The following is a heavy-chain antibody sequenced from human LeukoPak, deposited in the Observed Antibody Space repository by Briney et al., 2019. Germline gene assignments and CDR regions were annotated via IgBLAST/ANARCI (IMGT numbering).Heavy chain of an antibody. CDR1: GVSISRYY. CDR3: ARLPDPYGGDSKYYYYMDV. V-gene: IGHV4-4*07. CDR2: MHTSGSV. Sequence: PSETLSLTCTVSGVSISRYYWTWIRQPAGKGLEWIGRMHTSGSVNYNPSLKSRVTMSADTSKNQFSLNLNTVTAADTAVYYCARLPDPYGGDSKYYYYMDVWGKGTTVTVFS. J-gene: IGHJ6*03. D-gene: IGHD4-23*01.